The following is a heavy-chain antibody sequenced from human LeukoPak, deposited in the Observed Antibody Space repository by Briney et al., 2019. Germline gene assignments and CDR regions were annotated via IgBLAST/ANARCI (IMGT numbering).Heavy chain of an antibody. CDR3: ARGARKGDDYGGFFDY. CDR1: GFSVDEYS. D-gene: IGHD4-23*01. Sequence: GGSLRLSCLVSGFSVDEYSMSWVRQAPGKGLEWVAVISYDGSYKDYADSVKGRFTISRDNSKNTLFLQMNSLRAEDTAVYYCARGARKGDDYGGFFDYWGQGTLVTVSS. V-gene: IGHV3-30*04. J-gene: IGHJ4*02. CDR2: ISYDGSYK.